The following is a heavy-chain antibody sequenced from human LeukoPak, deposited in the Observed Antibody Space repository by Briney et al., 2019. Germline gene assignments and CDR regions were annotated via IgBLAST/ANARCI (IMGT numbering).Heavy chain of an antibody. V-gene: IGHV4-39*07. CDR1: RGSVSSSTYY. Sequence: SETLSLTCTVSRGSVSSSTYYWSWVRQPPGKGLEWIASIYYTGSTYYNPSLKSRVTISLDMSKNEFFLTLTSVTAADTAVYFCTAEKNGSPHYWGQGTQVTVSS. D-gene: IGHD2-8*01. J-gene: IGHJ4*02. CDR3: TAEKNGSPHY. CDR2: IYYTGST.